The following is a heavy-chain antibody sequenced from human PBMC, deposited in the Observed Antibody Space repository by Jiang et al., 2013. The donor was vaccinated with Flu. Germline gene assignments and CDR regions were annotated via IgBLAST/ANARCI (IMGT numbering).Heavy chain of an antibody. Sequence: KGLEWMGIIYPGDSDTRYSPSFQGQVTISADKSISTAYLQWSSLKASDTAMYYCAVGSEYGSGSYYTFFDYWGQGTLVTVSS. CDR3: AVGSEYGSGSYYTFFDY. D-gene: IGHD3-10*01. J-gene: IGHJ4*02. CDR2: IYPGDSDT. V-gene: IGHV5-51*01.